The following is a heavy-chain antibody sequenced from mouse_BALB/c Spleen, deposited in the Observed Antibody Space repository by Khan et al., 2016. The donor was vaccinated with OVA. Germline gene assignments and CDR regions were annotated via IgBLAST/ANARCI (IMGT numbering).Heavy chain of an antibody. V-gene: IGHV9-3-1*01. J-gene: IGHJ4*01. D-gene: IGHD2-14*01. Sequence: QIQLVQSGPELKKPGETVKISCKASGYTFTNYGMNWVKQAPGKGLKWMGWINTYTGEPTYGDDFKGRFAFSLETSASTAYLQINNLKNEDTATYFCARVGYNGTMDYWGQGTSGTVAS. CDR1: GYTFTNYG. CDR2: INTYTGEP. CDR3: ARVGYNGTMDY.